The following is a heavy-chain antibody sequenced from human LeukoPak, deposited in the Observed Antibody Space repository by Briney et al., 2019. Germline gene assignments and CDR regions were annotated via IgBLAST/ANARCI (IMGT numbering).Heavy chain of an antibody. J-gene: IGHJ4*02. D-gene: IGHD1-26*01. CDR2: IYPGYSDT. V-gene: IGHV5-51*04. CDR1: RYSLTNYW. CDR3: AVKLWDSGSGGTFDS. Sequence: GEALKISCKTSRYSLTNYWIGWVRQRARKGLEWMGKIYPGYSDTRYSASFQGQVTVSADQPHSTADPQQGKLKASDPALYYWAVKLWDSGSGGTFDSWGQGTLVTVSS.